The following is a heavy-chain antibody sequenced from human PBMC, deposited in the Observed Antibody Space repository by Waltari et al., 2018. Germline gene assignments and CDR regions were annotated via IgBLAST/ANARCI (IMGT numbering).Heavy chain of an antibody. J-gene: IGHJ3*02. CDR2: IYHSGRT. CDR1: GYSISSGYY. V-gene: IGHV4-38-2*02. D-gene: IGHD2-21*02. CDR3: ARDLVVTAILDAFDI. Sequence: QVQLQESGPGLVKPSETLSLTCAVSGYSISSGYYWGWLRQPPGKGLEWIGSIYHSGRTYDNPTHKSRVIIKVDTSKNLVLLKLSSVTDADTAVYYGARDLVVTAILDAFDIWGQGTMVTVSS.